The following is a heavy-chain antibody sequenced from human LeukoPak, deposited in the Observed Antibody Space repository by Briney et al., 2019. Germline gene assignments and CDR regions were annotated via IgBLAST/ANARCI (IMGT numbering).Heavy chain of an antibody. Sequence: PGGSLRLSCAASGFAFSRNTMNWVRQAPGKGLEWVSYISSDGGTIYYADSVRGRFTISRDNAKNSLYLQMNSLRDEDTAVYYCTEEHGRTGGCYLWMSDFYYSMDVWGQGTTVTVSS. V-gene: IGHV3-48*02. D-gene: IGHD2-2*01. CDR2: ISSDGGTI. CDR1: GFAFSRNT. CDR3: TEEHGRTGGCYLWMSDFYYSMDV. J-gene: IGHJ6*01.